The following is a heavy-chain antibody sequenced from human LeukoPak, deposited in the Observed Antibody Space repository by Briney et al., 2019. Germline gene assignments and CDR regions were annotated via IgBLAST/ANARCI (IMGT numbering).Heavy chain of an antibody. CDR2: IYHSGST. V-gene: IGHV4-30-2*01. CDR1: GGSISSGGYS. CDR3: ARGGLLLWFGESPYGMDV. D-gene: IGHD3-10*01. Sequence: PSQTLSLTCAVSGGSISSGGYSWSWIRQPPGKGLEWIGYIYHSGSTYYNPSLKSRVTLSVDRSKNQFSLKLSSVTAADTAVYYCARGGLLLWFGESPYGMDVWGQGTTVTVSS. J-gene: IGHJ6*02.